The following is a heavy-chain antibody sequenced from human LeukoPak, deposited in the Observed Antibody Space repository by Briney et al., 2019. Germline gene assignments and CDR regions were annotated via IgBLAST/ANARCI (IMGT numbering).Heavy chain of an antibody. V-gene: IGHV1-18*04. Sequence: GASVKVSCKASGYTFTSYGISWVRQAPGQGLEWMGWISAYNGSTNYAQKLQGRVTMTTDTSTSTAYMELRSLRSDDTAVYYCAREMDSYTAMVYTLDYWGQGTLVTVSS. CDR3: AREMDSYTAMVYTLDY. CDR1: GYTFTSYG. J-gene: IGHJ4*02. D-gene: IGHD5-18*01. CDR2: ISAYNGST.